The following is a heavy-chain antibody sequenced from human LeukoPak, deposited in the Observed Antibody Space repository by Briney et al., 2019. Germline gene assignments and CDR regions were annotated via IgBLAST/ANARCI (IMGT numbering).Heavy chain of an antibody. Sequence: SETLSPTCTVSGGSISSYYWSWIRQPPGKGLEWIGYIHYSGSTNYNPSLKSRVTISVDTSKNQFSLKLSSVTAADTAVYYCAESSSGWLRVWGQGTLVTVSS. D-gene: IGHD6-19*01. CDR1: GGSISSYY. J-gene: IGHJ4*02. V-gene: IGHV4-59*08. CDR3: AESSSGWLRV. CDR2: IHYSGST.